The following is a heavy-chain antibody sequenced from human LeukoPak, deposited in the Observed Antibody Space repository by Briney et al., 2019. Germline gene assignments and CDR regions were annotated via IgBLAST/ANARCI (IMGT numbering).Heavy chain of an antibody. CDR3: ARAFSGYEYYFDY. CDR2: IVVGSGNT. J-gene: IGHJ4*02. CDR1: GFTFTSSA. D-gene: IGHD5-12*01. Sequence: SVKVSCKASGFTFTSSAVQWVRQARGQRLEWIGWIVVGSGNTNYAQKFQERVTITRDMSTSTAYMELSSLRSEDTAVYYCARAFSGYEYYFDYWGQGTLVTVSS. V-gene: IGHV1-58*01.